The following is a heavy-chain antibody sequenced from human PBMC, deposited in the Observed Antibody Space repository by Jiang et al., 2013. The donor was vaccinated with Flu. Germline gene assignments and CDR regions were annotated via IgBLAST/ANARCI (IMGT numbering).Heavy chain of an antibody. CDR2: ISSSSSYI. J-gene: IGHJ6*02. D-gene: IGHD2-2*01. CDR1: GFTFSSYS. V-gene: IGHV3-21*01. CDR3: ARDRKESDIVVVSFILAYGMDV. Sequence: SGFTFSSYSMNWVRQAPGKGLEWVSSISSSSSYIYYADSVKGRFTISRDNSKNTLYLQMNSLRAEDTAVYYCARDRKESDIVVVSFILAYGMDVWGQGTTVTVSS.